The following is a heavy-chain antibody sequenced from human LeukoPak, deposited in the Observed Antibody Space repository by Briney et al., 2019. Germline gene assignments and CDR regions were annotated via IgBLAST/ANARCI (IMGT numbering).Heavy chain of an antibody. CDR1: GGSFSGYY. CDR2: INHSVGT. V-gene: IGHV4-34*01. CDR3: ASPFYYYGSGGHDMDV. J-gene: IGHJ6*03. D-gene: IGHD3-10*01. Sequence: SETLSLTCAVYGGSFSGYYWSWIRQPPGKGLEWIGEINHSVGTNYNPSLKSRVTISVDTSKNQFSLKLSSVTAADTAVYYCASPFYYYGSGGHDMDVWGKGTTVTVSS.